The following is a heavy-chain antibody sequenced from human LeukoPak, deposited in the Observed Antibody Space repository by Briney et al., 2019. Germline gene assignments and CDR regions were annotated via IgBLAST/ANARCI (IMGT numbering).Heavy chain of an antibody. CDR3: AKDYSGSSRGGYFQH. V-gene: IGHV3-7*01. J-gene: IGHJ1*01. Sequence: DSVKGRFTISRDNAKNSLYLQMSSLRAEDTAVYYCAKDYSGSSRGGYFQHWGQGTLVTVSS. D-gene: IGHD1-26*01.